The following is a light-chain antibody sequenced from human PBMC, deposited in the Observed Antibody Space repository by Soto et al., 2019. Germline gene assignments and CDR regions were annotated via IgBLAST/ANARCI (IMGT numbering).Light chain of an antibody. CDR3: QQYNSYSWT. Sequence: DIQMTQSPYTLSSTVGDKVTITFRASQSISSWWAWYQQKPGKAPKLLIYDASSLESGVPSRFSGSGSGTEFTLTISSLQPDDFATYYCQQYNSYSWTFGQGTKVDIK. J-gene: IGKJ1*01. CDR2: DAS. CDR1: QSISSW. V-gene: IGKV1-5*01.